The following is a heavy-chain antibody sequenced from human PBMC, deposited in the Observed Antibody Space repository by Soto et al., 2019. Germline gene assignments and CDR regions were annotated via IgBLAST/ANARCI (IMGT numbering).Heavy chain of an antibody. CDR3: ARVPDIVVVPAAVDY. J-gene: IGHJ4*02. Sequence: ASVKVSCKASGYTFTSYGISWVRQAPGQGLEWMGWISAYNGNTNYAQKLQGRVTMTTDTSTSTAYMELRSLRSDDTAVYYCARVPDIVVVPAAVDYWGQGTLVTVSS. V-gene: IGHV1-18*01. CDR2: ISAYNGNT. D-gene: IGHD2-2*01. CDR1: GYTFTSYG.